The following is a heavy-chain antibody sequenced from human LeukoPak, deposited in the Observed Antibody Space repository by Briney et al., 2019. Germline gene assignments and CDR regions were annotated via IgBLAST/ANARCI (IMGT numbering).Heavy chain of an antibody. Sequence: GGSLRLSCAASGFTFSSYAMSWVRQAPGKGLEWVSYISSSRNYIYYADSVKGRFTISRDNAKNSLYLQMNSLRVEDTAVYYCARARDSSAWNIGFDYWGQGTLVTVSS. CDR3: ARARDSSAWNIGFDY. V-gene: IGHV3-21*01. CDR1: GFTFSSYA. J-gene: IGHJ4*02. CDR2: ISSSRNYI. D-gene: IGHD6-19*01.